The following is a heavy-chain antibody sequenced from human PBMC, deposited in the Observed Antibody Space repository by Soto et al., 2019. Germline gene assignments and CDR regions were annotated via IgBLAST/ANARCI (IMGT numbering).Heavy chain of an antibody. J-gene: IGHJ4*02. CDR1: GDSISSYY. Sequence: SETLSLTCTVSGDSISSYYWSWIRQPPGKGLEWIGYIHYSGGTNYNPSLKSRVTISVDTSKNQFSLRLSSVTAADTAVYYCAREGNLGRWLQPLDYWGQGTLVTVSS. CDR2: IHYSGGT. V-gene: IGHV4-59*12. CDR3: AREGNLGRWLQPLDY. D-gene: IGHD5-12*01.